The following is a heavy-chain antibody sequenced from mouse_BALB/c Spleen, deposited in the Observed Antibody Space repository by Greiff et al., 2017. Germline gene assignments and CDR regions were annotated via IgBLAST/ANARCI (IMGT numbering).Heavy chain of an antibody. CDR1: GYAFSSSW. V-gene: IGHV1-82*01. CDR2: IYPGDGDT. Sequence: QVQLQQSGPELVKPGASVKISCKASGYAFSSSWMNWVKQRPGQGLEWIGRIYPGDGDTNYNGKFKGKATLTADKSSSTAYMQLSSLTSVDSAVYFCAREEVPFDYWGQGTTLTVSS. J-gene: IGHJ2*01. CDR3: AREEVPFDY.